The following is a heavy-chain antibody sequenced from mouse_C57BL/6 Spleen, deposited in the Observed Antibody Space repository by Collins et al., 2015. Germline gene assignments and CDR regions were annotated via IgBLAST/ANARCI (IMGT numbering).Heavy chain of an antibody. CDR2: INTYTGEP. Sequence: QIQLVQSGPELKKPGETVKISCKASGYTFTNYGMNWVKQAPGKGLKWMGWINTYTGEPTYADDFKGRFAFSLETSASTAYLQINNLKNEDTATYFCARRYYGSYDVWGAGTTATVSS. J-gene: IGHJ1*01. CDR3: ARRYYGSYDV. D-gene: IGHD1-1*01. CDR1: GYTFTNYG. V-gene: IGHV9-3-1*01.